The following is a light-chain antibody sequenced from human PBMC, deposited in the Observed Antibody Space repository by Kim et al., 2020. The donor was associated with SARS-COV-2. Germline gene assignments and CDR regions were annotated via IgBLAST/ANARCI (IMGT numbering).Light chain of an antibody. CDR3: QQYGSSPPLT. V-gene: IGKV3-20*01. CDR2: GAS. Sequence: EIVLTQSPGTLSLSPGERATLSCRASQSVSSSYLAWYQQKPGQAPRLLIYGASSRATGIPDRFSGGGSGTDFTLTISRLEPEDFAVYYCQQYGSSPPLTFGGGTKVEI. J-gene: IGKJ4*01. CDR1: QSVSSSY.